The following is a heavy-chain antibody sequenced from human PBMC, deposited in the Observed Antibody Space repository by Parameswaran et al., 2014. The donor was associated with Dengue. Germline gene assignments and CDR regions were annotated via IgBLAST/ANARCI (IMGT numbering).Heavy chain of an antibody. CDR3: ARVGRAYCGGDCYEDAFDI. Sequence: VRQMPGKGLEWVSSISSSSSYIYYADSVKGRFTISRDNAKNSLYLQMNSLRAEDTAVYYCARVGRAYCGGDCYEDAFDIWGQGTMVTVSS. J-gene: IGHJ3*02. D-gene: IGHD2-21*01. V-gene: IGHV3-21*01. CDR2: ISSSSSYI.